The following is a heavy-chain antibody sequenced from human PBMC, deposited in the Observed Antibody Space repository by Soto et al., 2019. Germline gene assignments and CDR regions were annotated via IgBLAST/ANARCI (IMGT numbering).Heavy chain of an antibody. J-gene: IGHJ5*02. D-gene: IGHD2-2*01. Sequence: SETLSLSCTVSGGSICNYYWSWIRQPPGKGLEWIGYIYYSGSTNYNPSLKSRVTISVDTSKNQFSLKLSSVTAADTAVYYCARDYGGYCSGTSCYAVGWLDPWGQGTLVTVSS. V-gene: IGHV4-59*01. CDR3: ARDYGGYCSGTSCYAVGWLDP. CDR2: IYYSGST. CDR1: GGSICNYY.